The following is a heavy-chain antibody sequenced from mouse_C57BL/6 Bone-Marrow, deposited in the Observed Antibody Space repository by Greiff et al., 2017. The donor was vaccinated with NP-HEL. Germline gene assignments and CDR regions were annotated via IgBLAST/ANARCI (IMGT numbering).Heavy chain of an antibody. J-gene: IGHJ1*03. CDR1: GYTFTSYG. CDR3: ARWGLRRDWYFDV. CDR2: IYPRSGNT. V-gene: IGHV1-81*01. Sequence: VQLQQSGAELARPGDSVKLSCKASGYTFTSYGISWVKQRTGQGLEWIGEIYPRSGNTYYNEKFKGKATLTADKSSSTAYMELRSLTSEDSAVYFCARWGLRRDWYFDVWGTGTTVTVSS. D-gene: IGHD2-4*01.